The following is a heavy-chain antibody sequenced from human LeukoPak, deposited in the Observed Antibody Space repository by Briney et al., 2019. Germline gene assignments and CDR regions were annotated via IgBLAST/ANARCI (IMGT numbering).Heavy chain of an antibody. CDR3: ARVSPPTVTPYYYYYYYMDV. J-gene: IGHJ6*03. CDR1: GYTFTSYG. Sequence: ASVKVSCKASGYTFTSYGISWVRQAPGQGLEWMGWIGAYNGNTNYAQKLQGRVTMTTDTSTSTAYMELRSLRSDDTAVYYCARVSPPTVTPYYYYYYYMDVWGKGTTVTVSS. CDR2: IGAYNGNT. D-gene: IGHD4-11*01. V-gene: IGHV1-18*01.